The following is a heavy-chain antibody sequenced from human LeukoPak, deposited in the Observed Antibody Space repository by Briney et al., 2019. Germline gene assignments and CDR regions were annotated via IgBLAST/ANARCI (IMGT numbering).Heavy chain of an antibody. CDR2: INHSGST. V-gene: IGHV4-34*01. D-gene: IGHD3-10*01. J-gene: IGHJ4*02. CDR1: GGSFSGYY. CDR3: ARGFKARPSMVRGVTQPVDY. Sequence: PPETLSLTCAVYGGSFSGYYWSWIRQPPGKGLEWIGGINHSGSTNYNPPLKSRVTISVDPPKNQFSLKLSSVTAADTAVYYCARGFKARPSMVRGVTQPVDYWGQGTLVTVSS.